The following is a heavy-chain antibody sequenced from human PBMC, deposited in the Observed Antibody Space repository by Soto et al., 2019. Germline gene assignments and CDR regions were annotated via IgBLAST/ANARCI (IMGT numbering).Heavy chain of an antibody. D-gene: IGHD4-17*01. CDR3: ARYFVNDYGDPGWLDP. CDR1: GYTFTSYG. Sequence: QVHLVQSGPEVKMPGASLKVSCKASGYTFTSYGITWVRQAPGQGLEWMGWINGYNGHTKYAQKLQGRVTMTTDTSTSTAFMELRSLRSDYTAVYYCARYFVNDYGDPGWLDPWGKGTLVTVSS. CDR2: INGYNGHT. V-gene: IGHV1-18*01. J-gene: IGHJ5*02.